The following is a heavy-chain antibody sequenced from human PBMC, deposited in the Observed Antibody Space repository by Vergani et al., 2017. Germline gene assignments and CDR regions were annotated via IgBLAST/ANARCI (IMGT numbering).Heavy chain of an antibody. CDR2: IIPILGIA. Sequence: QVQLVQSGAEVKKPGSSVKVSCKASGGTFSSYTISWVRQAPGQGLAWMGRIIPILGIANYAQKFQGRVTITADKSTSTAYMELSSLRSEDTAVYYCASAGPSGGWFDPWGHGTLVTVSS. CDR1: GGTFSSYT. V-gene: IGHV1-69*02. D-gene: IGHD1-26*01. CDR3: ASAGPSGGWFDP. J-gene: IGHJ5*02.